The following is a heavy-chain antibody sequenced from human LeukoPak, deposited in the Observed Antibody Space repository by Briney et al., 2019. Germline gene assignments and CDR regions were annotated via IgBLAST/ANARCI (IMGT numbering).Heavy chain of an antibody. CDR1: GFTFDDYA. CDR3: ARHSSSWYGY. J-gene: IGHJ4*02. D-gene: IGHD6-13*01. Sequence: GGSLRLSCAASGFTFDDYAMHWVRQAPGKGLEWVSGISWNSGSIGYADSVKGRFTISRDNAKNSLYLQMNSLRAEDTALYYCARHSSSWYGYWGQGTLVTVSS. CDR2: ISWNSGSI. V-gene: IGHV3-9*01.